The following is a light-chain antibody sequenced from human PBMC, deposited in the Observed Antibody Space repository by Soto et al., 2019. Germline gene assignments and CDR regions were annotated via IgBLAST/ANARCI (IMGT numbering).Light chain of an antibody. V-gene: IGKV3-11*01. CDR1: QSVNSR. J-gene: IGKJ5*01. CDR3: QQLHGYPIT. Sequence: EIVLTQSPGTLALSPGERATLSCRASQSVNSRLAWYQHKPGQAPRLLISGASNRASGVPSRFSGSGSGTHFTLTISSLQPEDFATYYCQQLHGYPITFGQGTRLEIK. CDR2: GAS.